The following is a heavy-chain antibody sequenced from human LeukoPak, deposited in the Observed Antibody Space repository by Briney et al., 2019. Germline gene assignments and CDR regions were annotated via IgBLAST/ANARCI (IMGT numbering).Heavy chain of an antibody. CDR2: IYYSGST. V-gene: IGHV4-59*01. Sequence: SETLTLTCTVSGGSISSYYWSWIRQPPGKGLEWIGYIYYSGSTNYNPSLKSRVTISVDTSKNQFSLKLSSVTAADTAVYYCAREGYYDILTAGHGAFDIWGQGTMVTVSS. CDR1: GGSISSYY. J-gene: IGHJ3*02. D-gene: IGHD3-9*01. CDR3: AREGYYDILTAGHGAFDI.